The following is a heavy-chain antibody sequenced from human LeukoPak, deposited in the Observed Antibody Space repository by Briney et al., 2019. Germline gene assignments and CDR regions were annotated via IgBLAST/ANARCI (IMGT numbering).Heavy chain of an antibody. CDR2: ISYDGSNK. J-gene: IGHJ4*02. CDR3: AEGGSGWQIDY. Sequence: GGSLRLSCAASGFTFSSYGMHWVRQAPGKGLEWVAVISYDGSNKYYADSVKGRFTISRDNSKNTLYLQMNSLRAEDTAVYYCAEGGSGWQIDYWGQGTLVTVSS. V-gene: IGHV3-30*18. CDR1: GFTFSSYG. D-gene: IGHD6-19*01.